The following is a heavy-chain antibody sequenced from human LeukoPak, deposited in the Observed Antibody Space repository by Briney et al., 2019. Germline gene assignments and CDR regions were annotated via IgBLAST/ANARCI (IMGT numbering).Heavy chain of an antibody. CDR3: AKVDIVATIDAGRLVDY. J-gene: IGHJ4*02. D-gene: IGHD5-12*01. CDR1: GFTFSSYG. V-gene: IGHV3-30*18. CDR2: ISNDGSNK. Sequence: GRSLRLSCAASGFTFSSYGMQWFRQAPDKGLEWVAAISNDGSNKYYADSVKGRFTISRDDSKNTLYLQMNSLRAEDTAVYYCAKVDIVATIDAGRLVDYWGQGTLVTVSS.